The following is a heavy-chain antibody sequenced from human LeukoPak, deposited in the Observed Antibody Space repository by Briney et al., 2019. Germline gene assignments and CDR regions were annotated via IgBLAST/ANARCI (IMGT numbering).Heavy chain of an antibody. Sequence: GGSLRLSCAASGFTFNIYAMTWVRQVPGKGLEWVSAISGSGGRTYYADSVKGRFTISRDNSKNTLYLQMNCLRADDTAVYYCAKGNGDHSIHPDYWGQGTLVTVSS. CDR3: AKGNGDHSIHPDY. CDR2: ISGSGGRT. V-gene: IGHV3-23*01. J-gene: IGHJ4*02. CDR1: GFTFNIYA. D-gene: IGHD4-17*01.